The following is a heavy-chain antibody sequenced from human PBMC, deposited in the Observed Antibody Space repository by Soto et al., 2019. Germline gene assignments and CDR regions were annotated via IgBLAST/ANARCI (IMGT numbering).Heavy chain of an antibody. CDR2: IYYTGNT. Sequence: SETLSLTCTASGGSISSYYWSWIRQPPGKGLEWIGSIYYTGNTFYSPSFRSRLTISVDASKSQFSLKLRSVTAADTATYYCASEVSSTDGMDVWGQGTTVTVS. D-gene: IGHD2-15*01. J-gene: IGHJ6*02. V-gene: IGHV4-59*05. CDR1: GGSISSYY. CDR3: ASEVSSTDGMDV.